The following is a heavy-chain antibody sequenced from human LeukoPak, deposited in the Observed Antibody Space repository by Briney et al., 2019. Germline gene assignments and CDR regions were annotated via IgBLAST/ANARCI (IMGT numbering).Heavy chain of an antibody. CDR3: AKYAYNWNAPDGFDM. D-gene: IGHD1-1*01. CDR1: RFSFCDYD. J-gene: IGHJ3*02. V-gene: IGHV3-30*18. CDR2: ISSDGSRK. Sequence: GRSLRLSCRASRFSFCDYDMHWVRKAPGKGLEWVAVISSDGSRKHYGDSVKGRFTISRDNSESTLFLQMNSLRTDDTSVYFCAKYAYNWNAPDGFDMWGQGTMVIVSS.